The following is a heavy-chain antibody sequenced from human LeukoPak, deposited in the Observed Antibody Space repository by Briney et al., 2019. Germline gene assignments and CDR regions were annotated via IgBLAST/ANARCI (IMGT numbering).Heavy chain of an antibody. J-gene: IGHJ4*02. D-gene: IGHD2-15*01. CDR2: ISAYNGNT. V-gene: IGHV1-18*01. CDR3: ARTYCSGGSCYGELDY. Sequence: GASVKVSCRASGYTFTNYDISWVRQAPGQGLEWMGWISAYNGNTNYAQKLQGRVTMTTDTSTSTAYMELRSLRSDDTAVYYCARTYCSGGSCYGELDYWGQGTLVTVSS. CDR1: GYTFTNYD.